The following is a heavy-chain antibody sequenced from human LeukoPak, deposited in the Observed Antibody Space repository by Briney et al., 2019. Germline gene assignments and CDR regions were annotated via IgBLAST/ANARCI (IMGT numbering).Heavy chain of an antibody. V-gene: IGHV3-74*01. CDR3: AKDAIAGTTPHRFDY. D-gene: IGHD1-1*01. J-gene: IGHJ4*02. CDR1: GFTFSSFW. Sequence: GGSLRLSCAASGFTFSSFWLHWVRQAPGKGLVWVSRINSDGSSTSYADSVKGRFTISRDNAKNTLYLQMNSLRAEDTAIYYCAKDAIAGTTPHRFDYWGQGTLVTVSS. CDR2: INSDGSST.